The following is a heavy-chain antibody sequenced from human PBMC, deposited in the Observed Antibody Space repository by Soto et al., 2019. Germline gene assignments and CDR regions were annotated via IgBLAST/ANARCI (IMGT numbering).Heavy chain of an antibody. D-gene: IGHD3-3*01. CDR3: ARAPAGDFWSGFTYYYYYMDV. Sequence: SETLSLTCTVSGGSISSYYWSWIRQPPGKGLEWIGYIYYSGSTNYNPSLKSRVTISVDTSKNQFSLKLSSVTAADTAVYYCARAPAGDFWSGFTYYYYYMDVWGKGTTVTVSS. V-gene: IGHV4-59*01. CDR1: GGSISSYY. CDR2: IYYSGST. J-gene: IGHJ6*03.